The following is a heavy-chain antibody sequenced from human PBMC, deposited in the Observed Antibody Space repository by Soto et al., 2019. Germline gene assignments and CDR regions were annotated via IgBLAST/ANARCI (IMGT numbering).Heavy chain of an antibody. D-gene: IGHD3-22*01. Sequence: ASVKVSCKASGYTFTGYYMHWVRQAPGQGLEWMGWINPNSGGTNYAQKFQGWVTMTRDTSISTAYMELSRLRSDDTAVYYCARDPTYFYDSSNDYGYYGMDVWGQGTKVTVSS. CDR2: INPNSGGT. CDR3: ARDPTYFYDSSNDYGYYGMDV. CDR1: GYTFTGYY. J-gene: IGHJ6*02. V-gene: IGHV1-2*04.